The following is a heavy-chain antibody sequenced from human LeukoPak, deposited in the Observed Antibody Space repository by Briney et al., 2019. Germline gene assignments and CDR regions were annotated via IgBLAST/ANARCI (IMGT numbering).Heavy chain of an antibody. J-gene: IGHJ3*02. CDR1: GFTFDDYA. CDR3: AKGSRSYDAFDI. Sequence: GGSLRLSCAASGFTFDDYAMHWVRQAPGKGLEWVSLISWDGGSTYYADSVKGRFTISRDNAKNSLYLQMNSLRAEDMALYYCAKGSRSYDAFDIWGQGTMVTVSS. CDR2: ISWDGGST. V-gene: IGHV3-43D*03. D-gene: IGHD1-26*01.